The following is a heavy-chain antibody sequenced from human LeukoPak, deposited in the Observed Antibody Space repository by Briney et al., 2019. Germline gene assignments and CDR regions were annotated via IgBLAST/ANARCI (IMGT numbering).Heavy chain of an antibody. Sequence: ASVKVSCKASGYTFTSYGINWVRQAPGQGLEWMGWISAYNGNTNYAQKLQGRVTMTTDTSTSTAYMELRSLRSDDTAVYYCARDLYPLLRFGELTYFDYWGQGTLVTVSS. CDR1: GYTFTSYG. V-gene: IGHV1-18*01. J-gene: IGHJ4*02. CDR2: ISAYNGNT. D-gene: IGHD3-10*01. CDR3: ARDLYPLLRFGELTYFDY.